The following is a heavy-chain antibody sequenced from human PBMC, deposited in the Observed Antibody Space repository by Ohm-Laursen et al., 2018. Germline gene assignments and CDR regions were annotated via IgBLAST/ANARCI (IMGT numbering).Heavy chain of an antibody. CDR1: GYTFTSYS. CDR3: ARDPHDSRGYYLDY. D-gene: IGHD3-22*01. Sequence: ATVKISCKASGYTFTSYSIHWVRQAPGQGLEWMGMINPSGGSTNYAQKFQGRVTMTRDTSTSTVYMELSSLRSEDTAVYYCARDPHDSRGYYLDYWGQGTLVTVSS. J-gene: IGHJ4*02. V-gene: IGHV1-46*01. CDR2: INPSGGST.